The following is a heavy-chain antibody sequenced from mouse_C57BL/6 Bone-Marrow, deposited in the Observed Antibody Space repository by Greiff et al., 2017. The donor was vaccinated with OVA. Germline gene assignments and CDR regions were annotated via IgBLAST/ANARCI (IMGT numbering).Heavy chain of an antibody. Sequence: VQLQQPGAELVRPGSSVKLSCKASGYTFTSYWMHWVKQRPIQGLEWIGNIDPSDSETHYNQKFKDKATLTVDKSSSTAYMQLSSLTSEDSAVYYCARSGWLLRDYFDYWGQGTTLTVSS. D-gene: IGHD2-3*01. V-gene: IGHV1-52*01. CDR1: GYTFTSYW. J-gene: IGHJ2*01. CDR3: ARSGWLLRDYFDY. CDR2: IDPSDSET.